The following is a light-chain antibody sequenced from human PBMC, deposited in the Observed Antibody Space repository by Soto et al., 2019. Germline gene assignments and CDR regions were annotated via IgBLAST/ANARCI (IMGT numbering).Light chain of an antibody. J-gene: IGLJ1*01. V-gene: IGLV2-11*01. CDR2: DVS. Sequence: QSALTQPRSVSGSPGQSVTISCTGTSSDVGGYNYVSWYQQHPGKAPKVMIYDVSERHSGVPDRFSGSKSGNTASLTISGLQAEYEADYYCCSYAGSPRYVLGTGTKLTVL. CDR3: CSYAGSPRYV. CDR1: SSDVGGYNY.